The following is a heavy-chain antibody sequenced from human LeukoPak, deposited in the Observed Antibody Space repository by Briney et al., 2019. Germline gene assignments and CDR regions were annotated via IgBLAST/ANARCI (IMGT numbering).Heavy chain of an antibody. V-gene: IGHV3-23*01. Sequence: GGSPRLSCAASGFTFSSYAMSWVRQAPGKGLEWVSAISGSGGSTDYADSAKGRFTISRDNSKNTLYLQMNSLRAEDTAVYYCAKGFEQWLVRTIDYWGQGTLVTVSS. CDR2: ISGSGGST. D-gene: IGHD6-19*01. J-gene: IGHJ4*02. CDR1: GFTFSSYA. CDR3: AKGFEQWLVRTIDY.